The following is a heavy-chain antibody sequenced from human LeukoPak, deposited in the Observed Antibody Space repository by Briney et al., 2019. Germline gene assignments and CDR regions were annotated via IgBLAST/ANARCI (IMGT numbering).Heavy chain of an antibody. J-gene: IGHJ4*02. CDR3: AKDFGDCSGDRCSGIPIDY. D-gene: IGHD2-15*01. CDR2: IYGDGGTT. V-gene: IGHV3-23*01. Sequence: PGGSLRLSCAASGFTFSSYAMSWVRQAPGKGLEWVSGIYGDGGTTYYADSVKGRFTISRDNSKNTLYLQMNTLRAEDTAVYYCAKDFGDCSGDRCSGIPIDYWGQGTLVTVSS. CDR1: GFTFSSYA.